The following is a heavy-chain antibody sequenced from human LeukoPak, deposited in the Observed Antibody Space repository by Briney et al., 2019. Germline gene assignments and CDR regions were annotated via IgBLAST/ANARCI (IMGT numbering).Heavy chain of an antibody. CDR2: ITSGGGYT. Sequence: GGSLRLSCAASGFTFSTYNMNWVRQAPGKGLEWVSSITSGGGYTYYADSVKGRFTTSRDNAKNSLSLRLDSLRVEDTAVYYCVRASGSFDYWGQGTLVTVSS. V-gene: IGHV3-21*06. D-gene: IGHD3-10*01. J-gene: IGHJ4*02. CDR1: GFTFSTYN. CDR3: VRASGSFDY.